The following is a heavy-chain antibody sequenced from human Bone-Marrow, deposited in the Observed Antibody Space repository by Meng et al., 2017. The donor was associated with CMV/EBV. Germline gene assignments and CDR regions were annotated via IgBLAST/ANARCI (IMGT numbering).Heavy chain of an antibody. J-gene: IGHJ5*02. D-gene: IGHD3-3*01. Sequence: SETLSLTCTVSGGSISSSSYYWGWIRQPPGKGLEWIGSIYYSGSTYYNPSLKSRVTISVDTSKNQFSLKLSSVTAADTAVYYCARDRDTIFGVDRYNWFDPWGQGTLVTFSS. CDR1: GGSISSSSYY. CDR2: IYYSGST. CDR3: ARDRDTIFGVDRYNWFDP. V-gene: IGHV4-39*07.